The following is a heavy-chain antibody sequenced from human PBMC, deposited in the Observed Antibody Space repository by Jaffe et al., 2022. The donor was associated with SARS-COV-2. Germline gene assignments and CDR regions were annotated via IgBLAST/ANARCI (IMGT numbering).Heavy chain of an antibody. J-gene: IGHJ4*02. CDR3: ARDMYSGTYYPYFDY. CDR1: GFTFSDYY. V-gene: IGHV3-11*01. CDR2: ISGGAGTI. Sequence: QVQLVESGGGLVKPGGSLRLSCAASGFTFSDYYMSWVRQAPGKGLEWISYISGGAGTINYADSVKGRFTISRDNAKRSVYLQMNSLRAEDTAVYYCARDMYSGTYYPYFDYWGQGTLVTVSS. D-gene: IGHD1-26*01.